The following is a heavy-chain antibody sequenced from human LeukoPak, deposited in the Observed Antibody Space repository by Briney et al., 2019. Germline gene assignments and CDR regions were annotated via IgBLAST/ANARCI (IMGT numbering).Heavy chain of an antibody. CDR3: AREGSGIVGALDY. CDR2: ISSSSSTI. V-gene: IGHV3-48*01. D-gene: IGHD1-26*01. Sequence: GGPLRLSCAASGFTFSSYSMNWVRQAPGKGLEWVSYISSSSSTIYYADSVKGRFTISRDNAKNSLYLQMNSLRAEDTAAYYCAREGSGIVGALDYWGQGTLVTVSS. CDR1: GFTFSSYS. J-gene: IGHJ4*02.